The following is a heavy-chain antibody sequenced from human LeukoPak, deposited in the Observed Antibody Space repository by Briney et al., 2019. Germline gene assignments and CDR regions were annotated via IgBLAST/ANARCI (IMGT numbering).Heavy chain of an antibody. CDR1: GYTFTSYA. D-gene: IGHD3-10*01. CDR2: ISYDGSNK. V-gene: IGHV3-30-3*01. Sequence: SCKASGYTFTSYAMHWVRQAPGKGLEWVAVISYDGSNKYYADSVKGRFTISRDNSKNTLYLQMNSLRAEDTAVYYCAREAVRGVIITGLFDYWGQGTLVTVSS. CDR3: AREAVRGVIITGLFDY. J-gene: IGHJ4*02.